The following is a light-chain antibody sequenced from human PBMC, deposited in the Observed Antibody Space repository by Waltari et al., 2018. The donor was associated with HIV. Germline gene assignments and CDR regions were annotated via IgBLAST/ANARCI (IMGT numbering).Light chain of an antibody. CDR1: QSISDC. Sequence: DIQLTQSPSTLSASVGGRVTITCRASQSISDCLHWYQQKPGKAPKLLIYKTSTLEHGVPSRFSGSGSGTEFTLTISSVQADDVATYYCQQYSSDFYSFGQGTKL. V-gene: IGKV1-5*03. CDR3: QQYSSDFYS. CDR2: KTS. J-gene: IGKJ2*03.